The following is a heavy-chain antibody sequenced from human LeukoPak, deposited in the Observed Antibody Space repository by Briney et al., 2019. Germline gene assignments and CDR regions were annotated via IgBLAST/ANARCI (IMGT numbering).Heavy chain of an antibody. D-gene: IGHD6-13*01. CDR2: INPSGGST. V-gene: IGHV1-46*01. CDR1: GYTFTSYY. Sequence: ASVTVSCKASGYTFTSYYMHWVRQAPGQGLEWMGIINPSGGSTSYAQKFQGRVTMTRDTSTSTVYMELSSLRSEDTAVYYCARVRGYSSSWYSTLTKGGQGTLVTVSS. CDR3: ARVRGYSSSWYSTLTK. J-gene: IGHJ4*02.